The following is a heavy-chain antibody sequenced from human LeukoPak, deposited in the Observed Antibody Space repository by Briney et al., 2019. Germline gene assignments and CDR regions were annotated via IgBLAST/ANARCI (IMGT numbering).Heavy chain of an antibody. J-gene: IGHJ3*02. CDR2: IIAILSQA. D-gene: IGHD4-17*01. CDR1: GYTFTSYY. V-gene: IGHV1-69*11. Sequence: SVKVSCKASGYTFTSYYMHWVRQAPGQGLEWMGRIIAILSQANYAQKFRGRVSITADESTTTAYLELSRLRSEDTAVYYCATGGDYRDAFDMWGQGTMVTVSS. CDR3: ATGGDYRDAFDM.